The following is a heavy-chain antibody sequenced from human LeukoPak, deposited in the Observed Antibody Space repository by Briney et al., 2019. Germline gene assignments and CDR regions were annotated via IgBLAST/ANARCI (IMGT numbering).Heavy chain of an antibody. J-gene: IGHJ3*02. CDR1: GGSISTYY. CDR3: ARVLADGYNSRKDAFDI. V-gene: IGHV4-4*07. D-gene: IGHD5-24*01. CDR2: IYTSRST. Sequence: SETLSLTCTVSGGSISTYYWSWIRQPAGKGLEWIGRIYTSRSTNYNPSLKSRVTMSVDTSKKHFSLKLSSVTAADTAVYYCARVLADGYNSRKDAFDIWGQGTMVTVSS.